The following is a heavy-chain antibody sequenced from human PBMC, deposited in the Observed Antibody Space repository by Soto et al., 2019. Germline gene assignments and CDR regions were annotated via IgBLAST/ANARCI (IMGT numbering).Heavy chain of an antibody. J-gene: IGHJ4*02. CDR2: ISSSSSTI. CDR1: GFTFSSYS. Sequence: EVQLVESGGGLVQPGGSLRLSCVASGFTFSSYSMNWVRQAPGKGLEWVSYISSSSSTIYYADSVKGRFTISRDNAKNSLYLQMNSLRAEDTAVYYCARGVQPYGSDYWGQGTLVTVSS. CDR3: ARGVQPYGSDY. V-gene: IGHV3-48*01. D-gene: IGHD3-10*01.